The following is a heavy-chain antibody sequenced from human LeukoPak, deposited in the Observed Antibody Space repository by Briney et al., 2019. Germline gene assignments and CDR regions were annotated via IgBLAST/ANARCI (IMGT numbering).Heavy chain of an antibody. D-gene: IGHD3-22*01. CDR1: GFTFDDYA. J-gene: IGHJ4*02. CDR2: ISWNSGSI. CDR3: AKDSGVDSSGSFDY. Sequence: GGSLRLSCAASGFTFDDYAMHWVRQAPGKGLEWVSGISWNSGSIGYADSVKGRFTISRDNAKNSLYLQMNSLRAEDTALYYCAKDSGVDSSGSFDYWGQGTLVTVSS. V-gene: IGHV3-9*01.